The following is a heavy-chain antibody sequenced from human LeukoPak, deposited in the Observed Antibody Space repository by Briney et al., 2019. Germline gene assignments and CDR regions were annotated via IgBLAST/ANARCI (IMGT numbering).Heavy chain of an antibody. CDR2: ISGSGSST. D-gene: IGHD1-14*01. CDR1: GFTFSSFA. J-gene: IGHJ4*02. Sequence: PGGSLRLSCAASGFTFSSFAMSWVRQAPGKGLDWVSAISGSGSSTSYADSVKGRFTISIDNSKNTLYLQMNSLRAEDTAVYYCATNQTAGGHSFDYWGQGTLVTVSS. CDR3: ATNQTAGGHSFDY. V-gene: IGHV3-23*01.